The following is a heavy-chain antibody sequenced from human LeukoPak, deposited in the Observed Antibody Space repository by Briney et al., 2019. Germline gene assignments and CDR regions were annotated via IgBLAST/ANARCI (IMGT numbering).Heavy chain of an antibody. CDR3: ARGAGIAVAGTGSVY. V-gene: IGHV1-69*13. D-gene: IGHD6-19*01. Sequence: ASVKVSCKASGGTFSSYAISWVRQAPGQGLEWMGGIIPIFGTANYAQKFQGRVTITADESTSTAYMELSSLRSEDTAVYYCARGAGIAVAGTGSVYWGQGTLVTVSS. J-gene: IGHJ4*02. CDR2: IIPIFGTA. CDR1: GGTFSSYA.